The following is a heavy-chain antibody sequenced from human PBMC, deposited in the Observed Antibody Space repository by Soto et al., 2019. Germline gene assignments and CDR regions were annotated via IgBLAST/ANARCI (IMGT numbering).Heavy chain of an antibody. CDR1: GYTFTAHF. CDR2: INPNTGGT. J-gene: IGHJ4*02. CDR3: ARLSVTQGLMGFDS. Sequence: VTLVQSVAEMKKPGASVRVSCKASGYTFTAHFLHWVRQAPGQGLEWMGMINPNTGGTNYTEKFQHKVVMTSATSVTTAYLEINSLTSGDTAVYFCARLSVTQGLMGFDSWGQGTLVIVSS. D-gene: IGHD4-4*01. V-gene: IGHV1-2*02.